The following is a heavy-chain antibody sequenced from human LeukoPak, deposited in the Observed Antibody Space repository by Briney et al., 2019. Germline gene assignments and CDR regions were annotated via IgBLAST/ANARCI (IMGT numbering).Heavy chain of an antibody. CDR1: GSTFSSYS. D-gene: IGHD3-10*01. CDR3: ARWLPFGANAFDI. J-gene: IGHJ3*02. V-gene: IGHV3-48*01. CDR2: ISSSSSTI. Sequence: GGSLRLSCAASGSTFSSYSMNWVRQAPGKGLEWVSYISSSSSTIYYADSVKGRFTISRDNAKNSLYLQMNSLRAEDTAVYYCARWLPFGANAFDIWGQGTMVTVSS.